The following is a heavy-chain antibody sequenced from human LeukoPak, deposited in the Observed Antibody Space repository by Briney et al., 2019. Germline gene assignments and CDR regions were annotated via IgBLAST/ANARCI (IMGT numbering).Heavy chain of an antibody. V-gene: IGHV3-23*01. D-gene: IGHD1-26*01. J-gene: IGHJ4*02. CDR3: AKHSGNYYFDY. Sequence: GGSLRLSCAASGFTFSSYAMSWVRQAPGKGLEWVSGISGSGGTTYHADSVKGRFPVSRDNSKNTLYLQMNSQRAEDTAVYYCAKHSGNYYFDYWGQGTLVTVSS. CDR2: ISGSGGTT. CDR1: GFTFSSYA.